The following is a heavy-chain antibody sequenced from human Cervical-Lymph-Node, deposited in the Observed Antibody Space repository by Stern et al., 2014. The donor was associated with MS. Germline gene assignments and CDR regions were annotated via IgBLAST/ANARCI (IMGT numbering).Heavy chain of an antibody. Sequence: QLQLQESGPGLVKPSQTLSLTCTVSGGSISSGSYYWSWIRQPAGKGLEWIGRIYTSGSTNYNPSLKSRVTISVDTSQNQFSLKLSSVTAADTAVYYCARGSSSWYDWFDPWGQGTLVTVSS. CDR1: GGSISSGSYY. D-gene: IGHD6-13*01. J-gene: IGHJ5*02. CDR3: ARGSSSWYDWFDP. V-gene: IGHV4-61*02. CDR2: IYTSGST.